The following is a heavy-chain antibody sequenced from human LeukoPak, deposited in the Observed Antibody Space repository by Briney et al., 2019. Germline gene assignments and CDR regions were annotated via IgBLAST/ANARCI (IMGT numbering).Heavy chain of an antibody. D-gene: IGHD3-22*01. Sequence: PSETLSLTCTVSGGSISSSSYYWGWIRQPPGKGLEWIGSIYYSGSTYYNPSLKSRVTISVDTSKNQFSLKLSSVTAADTAVYYCATPQYYYDSSGQYAFDIWGQGTMVTVSS. CDR2: IYYSGST. CDR1: GGSISSSSYY. CDR3: ATPQYYYDSSGQYAFDI. J-gene: IGHJ3*02. V-gene: IGHV4-39*07.